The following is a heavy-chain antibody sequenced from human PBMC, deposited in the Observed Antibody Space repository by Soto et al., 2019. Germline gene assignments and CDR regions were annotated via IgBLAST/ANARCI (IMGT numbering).Heavy chain of an antibody. CDR2: IYYSGST. V-gene: IGHV4-61*08. Sequence: TSETLSLTCTVSGGSISSGGYYWSWIRQHPGKGLEWIGYIYYSGSTNYNPSLKSRVTISVDTSKNQFSLKLSSVTAADTAVYYCARGGISGASCLFDYWGQGTLVTVSS. CDR1: GGSISSGGYY. CDR3: ARGGISGASCLFDY. J-gene: IGHJ4*02. D-gene: IGHD2-15*01.